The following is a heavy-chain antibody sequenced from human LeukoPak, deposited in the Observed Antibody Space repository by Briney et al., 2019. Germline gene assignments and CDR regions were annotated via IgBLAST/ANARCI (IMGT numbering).Heavy chain of an antibody. Sequence: SETLSLTCTVSSGSISDYYWSWIRQPPGKGLEWIGYIYYSGTTNYNPSLKSRVTISLDTSKNQFSLKLSSVTAADTAVYYCASSVRGANAFDIWGQGTMVTVSS. J-gene: IGHJ3*02. CDR1: SGSISDYY. V-gene: IGHV4-59*01. CDR3: ASSVRGANAFDI. CDR2: IYYSGTT.